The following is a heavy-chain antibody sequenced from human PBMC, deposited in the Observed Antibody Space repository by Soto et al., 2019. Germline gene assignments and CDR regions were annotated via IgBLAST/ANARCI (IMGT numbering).Heavy chain of an antibody. CDR2: INSKTDGGTT. J-gene: IGHJ6*02. CDR3: TTSSGYAGLGYYYYGMDV. V-gene: IGHV3-15*01. Sequence: GGSLRLSCGASGFTFSNAWMSWVREAPGKGLEWVGRINSKTDGGTTDYAAPVKGRFTISRDDSKNTLYLQMNSLKTEDTAVYYCTTSSGYAGLGYYYYGMDVWGQGTTVTVYS. D-gene: IGHD5-12*01. CDR1: GFTFSNAW.